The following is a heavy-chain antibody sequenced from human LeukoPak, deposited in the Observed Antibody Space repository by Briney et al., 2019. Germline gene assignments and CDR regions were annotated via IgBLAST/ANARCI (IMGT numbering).Heavy chain of an antibody. J-gene: IGHJ4*02. CDR2: INHSGST. V-gene: IGHV4-34*01. D-gene: IGHD1-26*01. CDR1: GGSFSGYY. CDR3: ARGRGDIVGALRDY. Sequence: ASETLPLTCAVYGGSFSGYYWSWIRQPPGKGLEWIGEINHSGSTNYDPSLKSRVTISVDTSKNQFSLKLSSVTAADTAVYYCARGRGDIVGALRDYWGQGTLVTVSS.